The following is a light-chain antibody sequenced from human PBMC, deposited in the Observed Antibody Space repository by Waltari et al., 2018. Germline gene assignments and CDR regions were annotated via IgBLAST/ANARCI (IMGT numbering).Light chain of an antibody. CDR1: ALPKTC. V-gene: IGLV3-10*01. CDR3: SSSDSSVFGLL. J-gene: IGLJ3*02. CDR2: ADN. Sequence: SYELTQQPSVSVSPGQTARITCSGDALPKTCAYWWRQQSVQDPVLVIFADNKRPSGIPVRISGSSSGTVATLTLSCVQIDYDADYYCSSSDSSVFGLLFAVLTNLTV.